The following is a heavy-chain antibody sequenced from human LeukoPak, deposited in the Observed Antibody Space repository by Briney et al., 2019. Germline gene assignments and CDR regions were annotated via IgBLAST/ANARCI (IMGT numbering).Heavy chain of an antibody. CDR3: ATALTYYYDSSGYPRYFDY. J-gene: IGHJ4*02. Sequence: GAPVKVSCKVSGYTLTELSMHWVRQAPGKGLEWMGGFDPEDGETIYAQKFQGRVTMTEDTSTDTAYMELSSLRSEDTAVYYCATALTYYYDSSGYPRYFDYWGQGTLVTVSS. V-gene: IGHV1-24*01. CDR1: GYTLTELS. CDR2: FDPEDGET. D-gene: IGHD3-22*01.